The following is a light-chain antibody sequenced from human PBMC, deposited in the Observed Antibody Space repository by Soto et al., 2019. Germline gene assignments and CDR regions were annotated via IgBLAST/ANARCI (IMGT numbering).Light chain of an antibody. CDR1: SSNVGRYNL. J-gene: IGLJ1*01. V-gene: IGLV2-23*02. CDR2: EVS. CDR3: CSYAGSSTYV. Sequence: QSALTQPASVSGSPGQSITISCTGTSSNVGRYNLVSWYQQHPGKAPKLTIYEVSKRPSGVSNRFSGSKSGNTASLTISGLQAEDEADYYCCSYAGSSTYVFGTGTKVTVL.